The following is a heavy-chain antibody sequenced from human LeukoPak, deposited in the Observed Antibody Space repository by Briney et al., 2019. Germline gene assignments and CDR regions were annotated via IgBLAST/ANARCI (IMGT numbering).Heavy chain of an antibody. J-gene: IGHJ4*02. CDR3: ARVRPTIFGVIIEPYFDY. CDR2: ITTSGGST. D-gene: IGHD3-3*01. Sequence: PGGSLRLSCAASGFTFSSYAMSWVRQAPGEGVEWVSSITTSGGSTYYADSVKGRFTISRDNAKNTLYLQMNSLRAEDTAVYYCARVRPTIFGVIIEPYFDYWGQGTLVTVSP. CDR1: GFTFSSYA. V-gene: IGHV3-23*01.